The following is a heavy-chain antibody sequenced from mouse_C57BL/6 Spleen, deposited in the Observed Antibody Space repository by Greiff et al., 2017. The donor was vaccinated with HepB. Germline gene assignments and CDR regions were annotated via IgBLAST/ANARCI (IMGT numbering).Heavy chain of an antibody. D-gene: IGHD1-1*01. Sequence: VQLQQSGPELVKPGASVKISCKASGYAFSSSWMNWVKQRPGKGLEWIGRIYPGDGDTNYNGKFKGKATLTADKYSSTAYMQLSSLTSEDSAVYFCARGGVTTVVSYYYAMDYWGQGTSVTVSS. CDR1: GYAFSSSW. J-gene: IGHJ4*01. V-gene: IGHV1-82*01. CDR3: ARGGVTTVVSYYYAMDY. CDR2: IYPGDGDT.